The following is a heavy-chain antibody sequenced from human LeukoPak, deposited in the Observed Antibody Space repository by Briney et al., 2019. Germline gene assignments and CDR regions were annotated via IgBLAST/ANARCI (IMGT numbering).Heavy chain of an antibody. Sequence: KPSETLSLTCTVSGYSISSGYYWGWIRQPPGKGLEWIGSIYHSGSTYYNPSLKSRVTISVDTSKNQFSLKLRTVTAADTAVYYCARGGTRITIVGVVINDFDHWGQGTLVTVSS. J-gene: IGHJ4*02. CDR2: IYHSGST. CDR3: ARGGTRITIVGVVINDFDH. V-gene: IGHV4-38-2*02. CDR1: GYSISSGYY. D-gene: IGHD3-3*01.